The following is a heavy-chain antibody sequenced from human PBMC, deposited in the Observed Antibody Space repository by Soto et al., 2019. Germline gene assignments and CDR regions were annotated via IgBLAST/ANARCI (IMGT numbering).Heavy chain of an antibody. J-gene: IGHJ3*02. Sequence: ASVKVSCKASGYTLTSYYMHWVRQAPGQGLEWMGIINPSGGSTSYAQKFQGRVTMTRDTSTSTVYMELSSLRSEDTAVYYCARDESIVVVTAAGKDAFDIWGQGTMVNVSS. D-gene: IGHD2-2*01. CDR3: ARDESIVVVTAAGKDAFDI. CDR2: INPSGGST. V-gene: IGHV1-46*01. CDR1: GYTLTSYY.